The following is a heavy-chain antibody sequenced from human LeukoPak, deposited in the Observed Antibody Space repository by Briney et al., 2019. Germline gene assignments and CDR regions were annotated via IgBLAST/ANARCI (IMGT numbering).Heavy chain of an antibody. J-gene: IGHJ4*02. Sequence: GSLRLSCTGSGFTFSKNWIHWVRQTPGKGPMWLSRVSGDGIETHYADSVRGRFSVSRDNVKNTVYLQMNSLRVDDTANCARDLRDENLWGQGTLVSVSS. V-gene: IGHV3-74*01. CDR1: GFTFSKNW. D-gene: IGHD5-24*01. CDR2: VSGDGIET. CDR3: ARDLRDENL.